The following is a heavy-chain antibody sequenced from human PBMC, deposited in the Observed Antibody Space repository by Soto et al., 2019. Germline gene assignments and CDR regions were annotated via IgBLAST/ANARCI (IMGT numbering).Heavy chain of an antibody. CDR2: ISYDGSNK. CDR1: GFTFSSYG. V-gene: IGHV3-30*18. J-gene: IGHJ3*02. CDR3: AKRILSDAFDI. Sequence: PGGSLRLSCAASGFTFSSYGMHWVRQAPGKGLEWVAVISYDGSNKYYADSVKGRFTISRDNSKNTLYLQMNSLRAEDTAVYYCAKRILSDAFDIWGQGTMVTVSS.